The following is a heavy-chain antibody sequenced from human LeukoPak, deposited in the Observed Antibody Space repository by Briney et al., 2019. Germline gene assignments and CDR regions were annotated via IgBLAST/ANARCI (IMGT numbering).Heavy chain of an antibody. J-gene: IGHJ4*02. CDR2: IYSNTNT. V-gene: IGHV3-66*01. CDR3: ARGLVGAAGLFDY. D-gene: IGHD6-13*01. CDR1: GFTVRSTY. Sequence: QPGGSLRLSCAAPGFTVRSTYMTWGRQAPGTGLEWVSVIYSNTNTYYADSVKGRFTISRDNSKNTLYLQMNSLRAEDTAVYYCARGLVGAAGLFDYWGQGALVTVSS.